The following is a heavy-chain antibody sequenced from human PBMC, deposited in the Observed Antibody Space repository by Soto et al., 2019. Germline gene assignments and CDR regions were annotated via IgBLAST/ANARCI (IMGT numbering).Heavy chain of an antibody. D-gene: IGHD4-17*01. CDR3: ARQPLIERFDYGDYPAWFDP. CDR1: GGSISSSSYY. J-gene: IGHJ5*02. V-gene: IGHV4-39*01. CDR2: IYYSGST. Sequence: PSETLSLTCTVSGGSISSSSYYWGWIRQPPGKGLEWIGSIYYSGSTYYNPSLKSRVTISVDTSKNQFSLKLSSVTAADTAVYYCARQPLIERFDYGDYPAWFDPWGQGTLVTVSS.